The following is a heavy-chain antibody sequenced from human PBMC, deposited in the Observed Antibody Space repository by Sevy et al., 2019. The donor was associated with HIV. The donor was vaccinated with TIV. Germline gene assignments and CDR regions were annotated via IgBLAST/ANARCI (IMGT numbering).Heavy chain of an antibody. J-gene: IGHJ3*02. Sequence: GGSLRLSCAASGFTFSRYDMHWVRQATGKGLEWVSSIGTAGDTYYPGSVKGRFPISSENAKKSLYLQMNSLRAGDTAVYYCARGTRYSGSYYLGDDAFDIWGQGTMVTVSS. CDR1: GFTFSRYD. D-gene: IGHD1-26*01. CDR2: IGTAGDT. V-gene: IGHV3-13*01. CDR3: ARGTRYSGSYYLGDDAFDI.